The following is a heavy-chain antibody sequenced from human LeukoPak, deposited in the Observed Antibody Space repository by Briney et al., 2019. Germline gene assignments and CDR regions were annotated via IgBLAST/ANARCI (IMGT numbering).Heavy chain of an antibody. V-gene: IGHV4-30-4*08. CDR2: IYYSGST. Sequence: SETLSLTCTVSGGSTSSGDYYWSWIRQPPGKGLEWIGYIYYSGSTYYNPSLKSRVTISVDTSKNQFSLKLSSVTAADTAVYYCARSSINVLMVFLDYWGQGTLVTVSS. J-gene: IGHJ4*02. CDR3: ARSSINVLMVFLDY. CDR1: GGSTSSGDYY. D-gene: IGHD2-8*01.